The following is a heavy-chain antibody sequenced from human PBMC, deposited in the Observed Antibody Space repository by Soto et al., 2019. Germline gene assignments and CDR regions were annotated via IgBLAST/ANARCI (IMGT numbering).Heavy chain of an antibody. Sequence: SETLSLTCTVSGGSISSGGYYWSWIRQHPGKSLEWIGYIYHSGSTYYNPSLKSRVTMSVDTSKNQFSLKLNSVTAADTAEYYCIGGEAPVWNGMDVWGQGTTVTVSS. D-gene: IGHD3-16*01. J-gene: IGHJ6*02. CDR1: GGSISSGGYY. CDR3: IGGEAPVWNGMDV. V-gene: IGHV4-31*03. CDR2: IYHSGST.